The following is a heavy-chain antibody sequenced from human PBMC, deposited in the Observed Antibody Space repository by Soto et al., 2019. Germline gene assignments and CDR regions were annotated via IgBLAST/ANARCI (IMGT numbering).Heavy chain of an antibody. D-gene: IGHD3-10*01. CDR2: IIPMSGFA. CDR3: ATTVFRGANWFDP. J-gene: IGHJ5*02. V-gene: IGHV1-69*02. CDR1: GGTFSSYT. Sequence: QVQLVQSGAEVRKPGSSVKVSCKASGGTFSSYTVNWVRQAPGHGLEWMGSIIPMSGFAHYAEKFQGKVTITADKSSNTVYMELSSLRIEDTAVFYCATTVFRGANWFDPWGQGTLVTVSS.